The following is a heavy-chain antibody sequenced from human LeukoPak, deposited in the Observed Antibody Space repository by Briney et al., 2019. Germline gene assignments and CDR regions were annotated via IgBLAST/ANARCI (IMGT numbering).Heavy chain of an antibody. D-gene: IGHD4/OR15-4a*01. Sequence: GASVKVSCKASGYTFTNYSMNWMRQAPGQGLEWMGGIIPIFGTANYAQKFQGRVTITADESTSTAYMELSSLRSEDTAVYYCARDLLTYGMDVWGQGTTVTVSS. CDR1: GYTFTNYS. V-gene: IGHV1-69*13. CDR2: IIPIFGTA. CDR3: ARDLLTYGMDV. J-gene: IGHJ6*02.